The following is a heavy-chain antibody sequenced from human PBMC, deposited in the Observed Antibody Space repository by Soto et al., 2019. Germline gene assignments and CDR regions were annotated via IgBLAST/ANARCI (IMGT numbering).Heavy chain of an antibody. V-gene: IGHV3-9*01. CDR1: GFTFDDYA. J-gene: IGHJ4*02. Sequence: EVQLVEFGGGLVQPGRSLRLSCAASGFTFDDYAMHWVWQAPGNGLEWVSGISWNSGSIGYADSVKGRFTISRDNAKNSLHLQMHSLRAQDTALYYCAKAAQFLEWLFPFDHCGQGTLVSVSS. D-gene: IGHD3-3*01. CDR2: ISWNSGSI. CDR3: AKAAQFLEWLFPFDH.